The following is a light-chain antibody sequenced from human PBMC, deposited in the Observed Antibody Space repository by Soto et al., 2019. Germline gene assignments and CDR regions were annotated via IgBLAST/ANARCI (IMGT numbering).Light chain of an antibody. Sequence: EAVLTQSPGTLSLSPGERATLSCRANQGVSYNYLAWYQQRPGQAPRLILYGASNRATGIPDRFSGSGSGTDFTLTISRLEAEDFAVYYCQQYGSSPLTFGGGTKVDIK. CDR2: GAS. CDR1: QGVSYNY. V-gene: IGKV3-20*01. CDR3: QQYGSSPLT. J-gene: IGKJ4*01.